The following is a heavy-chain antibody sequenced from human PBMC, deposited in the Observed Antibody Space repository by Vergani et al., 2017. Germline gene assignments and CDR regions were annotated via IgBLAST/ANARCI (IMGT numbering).Heavy chain of an antibody. CDR2: ISSSSAYL. J-gene: IGHJ5*02. D-gene: IGHD2-15*01. Sequence: VQLVESGGGLVKPGGSLRLSCEGSGFTFKNNTMTWVRQAPGKGLEWVSSISSSSAYLHYADSVTGRFTISRDNAKKSLFLQMNNLRADDTAVYYCASRVSANGGLDTWGQGTLVTVSS. CDR1: GFTFKNNT. CDR3: ASRVSANGGLDT. V-gene: IGHV3-21*02.